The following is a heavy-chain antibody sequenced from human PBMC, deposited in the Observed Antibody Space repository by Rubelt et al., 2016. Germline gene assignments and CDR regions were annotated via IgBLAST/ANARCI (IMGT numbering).Heavy chain of an antibody. Sequence: GSTSSNPSVKSRLTISLDTSKNQFSLNLSSVTAADTAIYYCARGRSGSTWSYFDRWVQGTLVTVSS. CDR2: GST. CDR3: ARGRSGSTWSYFDR. V-gene: IGHV4-59*09. J-gene: IGHJ4*02. D-gene: IGHD6-13*01.